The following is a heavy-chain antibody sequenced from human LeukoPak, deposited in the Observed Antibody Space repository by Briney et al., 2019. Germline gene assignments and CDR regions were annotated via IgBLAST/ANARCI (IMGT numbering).Heavy chain of an antibody. CDR2: INHSGST. CDR3: ARGIGSSGWCRFPPYLDY. D-gene: IGHD6-19*01. V-gene: IGHV4-4*02. Sequence: SETLSLTCAVSGGSISSSNWWSWIRQPPGKGLEWIGEINHSGSTDYNPSLKSRVTISVDTSKNQFSLKLSSVTAADTAVYYCARGIGSSGWCRFPPYLDYWGQGTLVTVSS. CDR1: GGSISSSNW. J-gene: IGHJ4*02.